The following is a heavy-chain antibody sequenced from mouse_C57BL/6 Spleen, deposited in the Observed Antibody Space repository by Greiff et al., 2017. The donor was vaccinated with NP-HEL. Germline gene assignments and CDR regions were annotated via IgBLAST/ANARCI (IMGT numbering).Heavy chain of an antibody. D-gene: IGHD2-1*01. Sequence: HVQLQQPGAELMKPGASVKMSCKASGYTFTSYWITWVKQRPGQGLEWIGDIYPGSGSTNYNEKFKSKATLTVDTSSSTAYMQLSSLTSEDSAVYYCARAFIYYGNYAFDYWGQGTTLTVSS. CDR1: GYTFTSYW. CDR3: ARAFIYYGNYAFDY. CDR2: IYPGSGST. V-gene: IGHV1-55*01. J-gene: IGHJ2*01.